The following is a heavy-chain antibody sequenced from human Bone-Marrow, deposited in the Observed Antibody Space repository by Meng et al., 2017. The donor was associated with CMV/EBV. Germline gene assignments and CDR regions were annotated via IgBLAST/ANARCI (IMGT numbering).Heavy chain of an antibody. J-gene: IGHJ4*02. CDR2: ISSSGSTI. Sequence: LKISCSASGFTFRSYAMSWVRQAPGKGLEWVSYISSSGSTIYYADSVKGRFTISRDNAKNSLYLQMNSLRAEDTAVYYCVREELGYCSSTSCYDHFDYWGQGTLVTFSS. V-gene: IGHV3-48*03. CDR1: GFTFRSYA. D-gene: IGHD2-2*01. CDR3: VREELGYCSSTSCYDHFDY.